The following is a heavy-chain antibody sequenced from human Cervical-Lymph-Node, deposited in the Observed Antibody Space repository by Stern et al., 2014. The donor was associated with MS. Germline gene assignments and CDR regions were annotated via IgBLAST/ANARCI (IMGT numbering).Heavy chain of an antibody. CDR1: GFSFSTHY. CDR3: VNGDYV. Sequence: EVQLVESGGGLVQPGGSLRLSCAASGFSFSTHYMNYFRQAPGKGLEWVATISRGGITYYADSVNGRFTISRDIVESSLFLQMNSLRAGDTAVYYCVNGDYVWSQGTLVTVSS. V-gene: IGHV3-69-1*01. D-gene: IGHD4-17*01. J-gene: IGHJ4*02. CDR2: ISRGGIT.